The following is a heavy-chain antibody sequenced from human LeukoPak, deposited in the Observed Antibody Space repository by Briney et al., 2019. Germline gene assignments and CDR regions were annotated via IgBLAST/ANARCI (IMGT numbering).Heavy chain of an antibody. D-gene: IGHD3-16*01. J-gene: IGHJ3*02. CDR3: ASQGMSRWGAFDI. CDR1: GFIVSSNY. V-gene: IGHV3-66*04. Sequence: AGGSLRLSCAASGFIVSSNYMSWVRQAPGKGLEWVSVIYSGGSTSYADPVKGRFTISRDNSKNTLYLQMNSLRAEDTAVYYCASQGMSRWGAFDIWGQGTMVTVSS. CDR2: IYSGGST.